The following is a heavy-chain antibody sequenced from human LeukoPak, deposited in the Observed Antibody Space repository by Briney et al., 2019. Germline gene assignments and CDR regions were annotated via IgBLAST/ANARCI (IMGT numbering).Heavy chain of an antibody. J-gene: IGHJ5*02. Sequence: PGGSLRLSCAASGFTFNTYSMNWVRQTPGKGLVWVSCINGDGSSTNYADSVKGRFTISRDNAKNTLYLEMNSLRAEDTAVYYCTRDPRNKGFDPWGQGTLVTVSS. CDR1: GFTFNTYS. V-gene: IGHV3-74*01. D-gene: IGHD1/OR15-1a*01. CDR3: TRDPRNKGFDP. CDR2: INGDGSST.